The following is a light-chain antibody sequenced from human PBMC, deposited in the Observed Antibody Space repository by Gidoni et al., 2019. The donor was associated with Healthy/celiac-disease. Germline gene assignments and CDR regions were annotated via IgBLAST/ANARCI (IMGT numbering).Light chain of an antibody. J-gene: IGLJ1*01. CDR2: DVS. V-gene: IGLV2-14*03. CDR1: TSDVGAYDY. Sequence: QSALTHPPSVSGSPGQSVTISCSGTTSDVGAYDYVSWYQQHPGKAPKLIIYDVSYRPSGVSNRFSASKSGNTASLTISGLQADDEADYYCCSYTSSDTLTYVFGSGTTVTVL. CDR3: CSYTSSDTLTYV.